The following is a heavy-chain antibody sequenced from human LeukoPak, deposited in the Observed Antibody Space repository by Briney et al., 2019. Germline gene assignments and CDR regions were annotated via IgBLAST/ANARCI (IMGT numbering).Heavy chain of an antibody. CDR1: GGSISSGGYS. CDR2: IYHSGST. J-gene: IGHJ6*04. Sequence: SETLSITCAVSGGSISSGGYSWSWIRQPPGKGLEWIGYIYHSGSTYYNPSLKSRVTISVDRSKNQFSLKLSSVTAADTAVYYCARDTYFYGMDVWGKGTTVTVSS. CDR3: ARDTYFYGMDV. V-gene: IGHV4-30-2*01. D-gene: IGHD3-10*01.